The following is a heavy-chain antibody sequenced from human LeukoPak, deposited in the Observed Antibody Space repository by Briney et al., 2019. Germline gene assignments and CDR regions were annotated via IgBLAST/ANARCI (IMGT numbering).Heavy chain of an antibody. V-gene: IGHV3-21*01. D-gene: IGHD1-1*01. J-gene: IGHJ6*04. Sequence: GGSLRLSCAASGFTFSSYSMIWVRQAPGKGLEWVSSISSSSSYIYYADSVKGRFTISRDNAKNSLYLQMNSLRAEDTAVYYCARVSQLVYWNDPSGGYYGMDVWGKGTTVTVSS. CDR3: ARVSQLVYWNDPSGGYYGMDV. CDR2: ISSSSSYI. CDR1: GFTFSSYS.